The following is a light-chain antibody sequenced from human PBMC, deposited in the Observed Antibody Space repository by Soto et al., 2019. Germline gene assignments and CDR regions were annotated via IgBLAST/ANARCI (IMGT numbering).Light chain of an antibody. J-gene: IGKJ1*01. Sequence: DIQMTQSPSSLSASVGDRVTITCRASQSISNYLSWYQQKPGTAPKLLIYAASSLQSGVPSRFSGTGFGTDFTLTISSLQPEDFATYYCQQSFRTRTFGQGTKVEIK. CDR3: QQSFRTRT. CDR2: AAS. CDR1: QSISNY. V-gene: IGKV1-39*01.